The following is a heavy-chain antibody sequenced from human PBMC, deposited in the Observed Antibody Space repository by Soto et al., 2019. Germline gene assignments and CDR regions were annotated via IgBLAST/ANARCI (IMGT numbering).Heavy chain of an antibody. CDR1: GGTFSSYA. CDR2: IIPIFGTA. D-gene: IGHD6-19*01. Sequence: QVQLVQSGAEVKKPGSSVKVSCKASGGTFSSYAISWVRQAPGQGLEWMGGIIPIFGTANYAQKFQGRVTITADEPTSTAYMELSSLRYEDTAVYYCARVSRAVARRSTARDYYYYYGMDVWGQGTTVTVSS. J-gene: IGHJ6*02. V-gene: IGHV1-69*12. CDR3: ARVSRAVARRSTARDYYYYYGMDV.